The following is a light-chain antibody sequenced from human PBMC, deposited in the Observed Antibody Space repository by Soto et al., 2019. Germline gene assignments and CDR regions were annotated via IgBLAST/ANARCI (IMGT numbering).Light chain of an antibody. J-gene: IGKJ2*01. CDR2: GAS. V-gene: IGKV3-20*01. Sequence: EIVLTQSPGTLSLSPGERATLSCRASQSVSTCCLAWYQQKPGQAPRLLIYGASNRATGIPDRFSGSGSGTDLTLTISRLEPEDFAVYYCQHYVSSPPLYFFGQGTKLEIK. CDR3: QHYVSSPPLYF. CDR1: QSVSTCC.